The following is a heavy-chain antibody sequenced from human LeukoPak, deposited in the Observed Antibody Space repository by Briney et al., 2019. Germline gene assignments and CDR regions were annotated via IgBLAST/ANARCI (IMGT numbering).Heavy chain of an antibody. CDR3: AKTSTNYFDY. V-gene: IGHV3-48*03. CDR1: GWTFRNYE. CDR2: ISSRSGTI. Sequence: PGWSLTLSLVASGWTFRNYEMNGLRQAPGKGREWVYYISSRSGTIYYEDYVTGLFTISRDNAKHSLHLQINRLRAEDTAVYHCAKTSTNYFDYWGQGTLVTVSS. D-gene: IGHD1-26*01. J-gene: IGHJ4*02.